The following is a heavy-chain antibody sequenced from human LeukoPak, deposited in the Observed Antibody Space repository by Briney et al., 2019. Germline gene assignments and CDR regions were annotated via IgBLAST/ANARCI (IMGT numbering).Heavy chain of an antibody. Sequence: SVKVSCKASGGTFSSYAISWVRQAPGQGLEWMGGIIPIFGTANYAQKFQGRVTITTDESTSTAYMELSSLRSEDTAVYYCAKGYDFWSEYLDYWGQGTLVTVSS. CDR2: IIPIFGTA. D-gene: IGHD3-3*01. V-gene: IGHV1-69*05. CDR1: GGTFSSYA. CDR3: AKGYDFWSEYLDY. J-gene: IGHJ4*02.